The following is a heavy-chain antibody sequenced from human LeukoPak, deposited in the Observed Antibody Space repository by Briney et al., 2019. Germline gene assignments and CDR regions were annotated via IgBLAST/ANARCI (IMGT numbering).Heavy chain of an antibody. CDR1: GYTFTGYY. D-gene: IGHD6-19*01. Sequence: SVKVSCKASGYTFTGYYMHWVRQAPGQGLEWMGGIIPIFGTANYAQKFQGRVTITADKSTSTAYMELSSLRSEDTAVYYCVAVAGIALDYWGQGTLVTVSS. CDR3: VAVAGIALDY. J-gene: IGHJ4*02. V-gene: IGHV1-69*06. CDR2: IIPIFGTA.